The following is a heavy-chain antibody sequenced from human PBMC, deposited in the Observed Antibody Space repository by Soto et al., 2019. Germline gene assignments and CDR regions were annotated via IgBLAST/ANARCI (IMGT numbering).Heavy chain of an antibody. CDR3: AKDKYGSVLMTPDH. Sequence: QVQLVDSGGGVVQPGKSLRLSCAASGFTFSAYAMHRVRQSPGKGLGWVAVVSHDGSNKYYADSVKGRFTISRDNTKTLYLQMNSLAAEDTAVYYCAKDKYGSVLMTPDHWGQGTLVTVSS. CDR2: VSHDGSNK. V-gene: IGHV3-30*04. D-gene: IGHD3-10*01. CDR1: GFTFSAYA. J-gene: IGHJ4*02.